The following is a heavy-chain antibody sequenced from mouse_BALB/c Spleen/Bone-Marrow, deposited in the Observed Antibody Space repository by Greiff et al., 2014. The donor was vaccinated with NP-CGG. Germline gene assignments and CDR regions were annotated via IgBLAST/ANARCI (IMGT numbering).Heavy chain of an antibody. V-gene: IGHV1-54*01. CDR2: INPGSGGT. J-gene: IGHJ3*01. CDR3: ARDGLLPFAY. D-gene: IGHD2-3*01. CDR1: GYAFTNYL. Sequence: QVQLQQSGAELVRPGTSVKSCKASGYAFTNYLIEWVKQRPGQGLEWIGMINPGSGGTNYNEKFKGKATLTADKSSSTAYMQLSSLTSDDSAVYSCARDGLLPFAYWGQGTLVTGST.